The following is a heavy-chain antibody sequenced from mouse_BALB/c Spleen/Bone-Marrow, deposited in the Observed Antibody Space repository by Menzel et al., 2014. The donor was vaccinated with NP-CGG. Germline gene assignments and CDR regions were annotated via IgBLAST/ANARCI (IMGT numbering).Heavy chain of an antibody. Sequence: VQLQQSGAELVKPGASVKLSCTASGFNIKDTYMHWVKQRPEQGLEWIGRVDPANGNTKYDPKLQGKATITADTSSNTAYLQLSSLTSEDTAVYYCARYRLGTYFDYWGQGTTHTVSS. V-gene: IGHV14-3*02. CDR3: ARYRLGTYFDY. CDR1: GFNIKDTY. J-gene: IGHJ2*01. CDR2: VDPANGNT. D-gene: IGHD2-14*01.